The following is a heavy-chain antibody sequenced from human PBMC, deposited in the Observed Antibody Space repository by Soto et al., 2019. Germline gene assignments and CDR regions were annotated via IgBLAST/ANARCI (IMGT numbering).Heavy chain of an antibody. V-gene: IGHV4-30-4*01. J-gene: IGHJ5*02. CDR3: ARYSSSWGFDP. CDR1: GGSISSGDYY. D-gene: IGHD6-13*01. Sequence: QVQLQESGPGLVKPSQTLSLTCTVSGGSISSGDYYWSWIRQPPGKGLEWIGYIYYSGNTYCNPSLKSRVAISVDTSKNQFSLKLNSVTAADTAVYYCARYSSSWGFDPWGQGTLVTVSS. CDR2: IYYSGNT.